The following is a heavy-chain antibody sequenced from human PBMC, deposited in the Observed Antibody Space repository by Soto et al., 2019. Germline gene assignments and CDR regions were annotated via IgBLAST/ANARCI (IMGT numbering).Heavy chain of an antibody. CDR1: GFTFSGLG. CDR2: IRYDGSNI. J-gene: IGHJ4*02. V-gene: IGHV3-33*01. Sequence: QVQLVESGGGVVQPGRSLRLSCAASGFTFSGLGMHWVRQAPGKGLEWVAVIRYDGSNIYYADAVKGRVTSSRDNSKDTLYLQMNSLRADDTAVYYCARDGVGHTTFFGYFDYWGQGTLVAVSS. D-gene: IGHD1-26*01. CDR3: ARDGVGHTTFFGYFDY.